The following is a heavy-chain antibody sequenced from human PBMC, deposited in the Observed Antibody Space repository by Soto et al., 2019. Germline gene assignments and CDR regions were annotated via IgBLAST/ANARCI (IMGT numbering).Heavy chain of an antibody. CDR3: ARGRSGLGNNWFDP. V-gene: IGHV4-30-2*01. Sequence: QLQLQESGSGLVKPSQTLSLTCAVSGGSISSGGYSWSWIRQPPGKGLEWIGYIYHSGSTYYNPSLKSRVTVSVDRSKNQFSLKLSSVTAADTAVYYCARGRSGLGNNWFDPWGQGTLVTVSS. CDR2: IYHSGST. J-gene: IGHJ5*02. CDR1: GGSISSGGYS. D-gene: IGHD3-22*01.